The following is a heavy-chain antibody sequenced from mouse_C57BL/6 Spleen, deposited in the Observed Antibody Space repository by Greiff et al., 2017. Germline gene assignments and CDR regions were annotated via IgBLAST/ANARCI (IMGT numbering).Heavy chain of an antibody. J-gene: IGHJ2*01. CDR2: ISSGSSTI. V-gene: IGHV5-17*01. CDR3: ARTGWDYFDY. Sequence: EVQLVESGGGLVKPGGSLKLSCAASGFTFSDYGMHWVRQAPGKGLEWVAYISSGSSTIYYADTVKGRFTISRDNAKNTLFLQMTRLRSEDTAMYYCARTGWDYFDYWGQGTTLTVSS. D-gene: IGHD1-1*02. CDR1: GFTFSDYG.